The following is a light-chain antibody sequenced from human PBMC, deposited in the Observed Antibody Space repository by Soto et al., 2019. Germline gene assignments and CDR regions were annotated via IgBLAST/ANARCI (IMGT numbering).Light chain of an antibody. CDR3: QQYGSSPPWT. CDR1: QSVSNN. CDR2: DAS. J-gene: IGKJ1*01. Sequence: EIVMTQSPATLSVSPGERATLSCRASQSVSNNLAWYQQKPGQAPRLLIYDASNRATGIPDRFSGSGSGTDFTLTISRLEPEDFAVYYCQQYGSSPPWTFGQGTKVDIK. V-gene: IGKV3-20*01.